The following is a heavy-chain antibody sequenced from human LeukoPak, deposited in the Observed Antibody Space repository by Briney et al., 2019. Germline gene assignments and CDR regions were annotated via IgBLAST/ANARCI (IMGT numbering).Heavy chain of an antibody. CDR1: GYTFTSYD. D-gene: IGHD3-16*01. V-gene: IGHV1-8*01. J-gene: IGHJ3*02. CDR3: TTSVMITFGGVDAFDI. CDR2: MNPNSGNT. Sequence: ASVKVSCKASGYTFTSYDINWVRQATGQGLEWMGWMNPNSGNTGYAQKFQGRVTMTRNTSISTAYMELSSLRSEDTAVYYCTTSVMITFGGVDAFDIWGQGTMVTVSS.